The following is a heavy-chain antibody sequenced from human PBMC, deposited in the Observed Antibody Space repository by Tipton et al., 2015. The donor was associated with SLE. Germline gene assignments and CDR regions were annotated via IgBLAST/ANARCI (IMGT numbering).Heavy chain of an antibody. Sequence: TLSLTCAVYGGSFSSYYWSWIRQPPGKGLEWIGQINHSGSTSYNPSLKSRVTISVDTSKNQFSLKLSSVTAADTAVYYCARQEHWYFDLWGRGTLVTVSS. CDR1: GGSFSSYY. D-gene: IGHD1-26*01. J-gene: IGHJ2*01. CDR3: ARQEHWYFDL. CDR2: INHSGST. V-gene: IGHV4-34*01.